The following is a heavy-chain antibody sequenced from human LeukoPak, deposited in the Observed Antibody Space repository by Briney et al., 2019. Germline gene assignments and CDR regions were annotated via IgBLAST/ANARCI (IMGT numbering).Heavy chain of an antibody. V-gene: IGHV4-39*01. CDR2: IYYSGST. CDR3: GRRGSTYYYGSGSYYNVWYFDY. CDR1: GGSISSSSYY. Sequence: SETLSLTCTVSGGSISSSSYYWGWIRQPPGKGLEWIGSIYYSGSTYYNPSLKSRVTISVDTSKNQFSLKLSSVTAADTAVYYCGRRGSTYYYGSGSYYNVWYFDYWGQGTLVTVSS. D-gene: IGHD3-10*01. J-gene: IGHJ4*02.